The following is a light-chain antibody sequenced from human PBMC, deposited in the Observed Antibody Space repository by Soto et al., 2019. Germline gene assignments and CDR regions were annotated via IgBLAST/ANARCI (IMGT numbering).Light chain of an antibody. Sequence: QSVLTQPASVSGSPGQSVAISCTGTSSDVGGYNYVSWYQQHPGKAPKLMIYEVNKRPSGVPDRFSGSKSGNTASLTVSGLQAEDGADYYCSSYAGSSNVFGTGTKVTVL. V-gene: IGLV2-8*01. CDR1: SSDVGGYNY. J-gene: IGLJ1*01. CDR3: SSYAGSSNV. CDR2: EVN.